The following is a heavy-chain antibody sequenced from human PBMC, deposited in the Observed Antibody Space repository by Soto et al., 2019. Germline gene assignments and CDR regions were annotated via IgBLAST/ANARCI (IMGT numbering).Heavy chain of an antibody. CDR3: ARGRYYYGSGSSGFDP. Sequence: SETLSLTCAVYGGSFSGYYWSWIRQPPGKGLEWIGEINHSGSTNYNPSLKSRVTISVDTSKNQFSLKLSSVTAADTAVYYCARGRYYYGSGSSGFDPWGQGTLVTVSS. CDR2: INHSGST. V-gene: IGHV4-34*01. D-gene: IGHD3-10*01. J-gene: IGHJ5*02. CDR1: GGSFSGYY.